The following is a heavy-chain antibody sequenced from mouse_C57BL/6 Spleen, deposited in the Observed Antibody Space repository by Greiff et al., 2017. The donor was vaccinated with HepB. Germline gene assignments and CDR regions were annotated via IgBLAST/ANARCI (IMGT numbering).Heavy chain of an antibody. CDR1: GFTFSDYY. J-gene: IGHJ3*01. D-gene: IGHD1-1*01. CDR2: ISNGGGST. CDR3: ARSYGSSTAWFAY. Sequence: EVQGVESGGGLVQPGGSLKLSCAASGFTFSDYYMYWVRQTPEKRLEWVAYISNGGGSTYYPDTVKGRFTISRDNAKNTLYLQMSRLKSEDTAMYYCARSYGSSTAWFAYWGQGTLVTVSA. V-gene: IGHV5-12*01.